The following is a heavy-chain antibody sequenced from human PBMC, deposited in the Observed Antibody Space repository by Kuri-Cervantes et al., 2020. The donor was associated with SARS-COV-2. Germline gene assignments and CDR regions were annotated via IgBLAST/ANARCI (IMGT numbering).Heavy chain of an antibody. D-gene: IGHD3-10*01. Sequence: GESLKISCAVSGFTFSRYGMHWVRQAPGKGLEWVSAISGSGGSTYYADSVKGRSTISRDNSKNTLYLQMNSLRAEDTAVYYCAKDTDGSGSYSLYVFWGQGTLVTVSS. V-gene: IGHV3-23*01. J-gene: IGHJ4*02. CDR1: GFTFSRYG. CDR2: ISGSGGST. CDR3: AKDTDGSGSYSLYVF.